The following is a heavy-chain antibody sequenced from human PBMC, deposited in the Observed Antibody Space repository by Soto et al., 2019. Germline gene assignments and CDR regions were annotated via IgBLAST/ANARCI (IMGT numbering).Heavy chain of an antibody. J-gene: IGHJ4*02. CDR2: IIPIFGTA. V-gene: IGHV1-69*13. CDR1: GGTFISYA. CDR3: ARAHQWLVLGDHFDY. Sequence: SVKVSCKASGGTFISYAISWVRQAPGQGLEWMGGIIPIFGTANYAQKFQGRVTITADESTSTAYMELSSLRSEDTAVYYCARAHQWLVLGDHFDYWGQGTLVTVSS. D-gene: IGHD6-19*01.